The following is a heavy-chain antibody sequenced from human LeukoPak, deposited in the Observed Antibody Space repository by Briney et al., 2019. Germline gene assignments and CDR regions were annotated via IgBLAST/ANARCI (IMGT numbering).Heavy chain of an antibody. CDR3: ARGGTIFGVVITPSFDY. Sequence: GASVKVSCKASGGTFSSYAISWVRQAPGQGLEWMGWISAYNGNTNYAQKLQGRVTMTTDTSTSTAYMELRSLRSDDTAVYYCARGGTIFGVVITPSFDYWGQGTLVTVSS. J-gene: IGHJ4*02. CDR2: ISAYNGNT. D-gene: IGHD3-3*01. V-gene: IGHV1-18*01. CDR1: GGTFSSYA.